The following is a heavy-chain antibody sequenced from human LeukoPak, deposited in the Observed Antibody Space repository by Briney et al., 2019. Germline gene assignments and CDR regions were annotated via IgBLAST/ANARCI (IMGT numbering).Heavy chain of an antibody. D-gene: IGHD2-15*01. J-gene: IGHJ4*02. CDR3: ARADSGIDY. CDR1: GYTFTSYD. V-gene: IGHV1-8*01. Sequence: ASVKVSCKASGYTFTSYDINWVRQATGQGLEWMGWMNPNSGNTGYAQKFQGRVTMTRDTSTSTVYMELSSLRSEDTAVYYCARADSGIDYWGQGTLVTVSS. CDR2: MNPNSGNT.